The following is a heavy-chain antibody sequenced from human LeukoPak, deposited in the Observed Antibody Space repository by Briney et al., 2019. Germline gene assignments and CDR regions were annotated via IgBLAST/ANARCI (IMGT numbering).Heavy chain of an antibody. D-gene: IGHD1-20*01. V-gene: IGHV1-2*02. J-gene: IGHJ4*02. Sequence: ASVKVSCKASGYTFTGFYIHWLRQAPGQGPEWMGWISPNSGGTKYAQKFQGKVALTSDSSISTAYMEVSRLQSGDTAIYYCAREIPSNWNDAFDYWGQGTLVTVSS. CDR1: GYTFTGFY. CDR2: ISPNSGGT. CDR3: AREIPSNWNDAFDY.